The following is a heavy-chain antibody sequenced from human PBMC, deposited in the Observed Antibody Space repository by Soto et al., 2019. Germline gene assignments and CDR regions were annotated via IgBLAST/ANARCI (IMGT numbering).Heavy chain of an antibody. CDR3: ARKRYGDGPNFDY. CDR2: IYYSGST. CDR1: GGSISSGGYY. V-gene: IGHV4-31*03. D-gene: IGHD4-17*01. J-gene: IGHJ4*02. Sequence: SETLSLTCTVSGGSISSGGYYWSWIRQHPGKGLEWIGYIYYSGSTYYNPSLKSRVTISVDTSKNQFSLKLSSVTAADTAVYYCARKRYGDGPNFDYWGQGTLVTVSS.